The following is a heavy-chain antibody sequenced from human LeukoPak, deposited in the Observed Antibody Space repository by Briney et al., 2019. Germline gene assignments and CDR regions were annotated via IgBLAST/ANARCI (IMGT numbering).Heavy chain of an antibody. CDR2: IYYSGST. CDR1: GGSISSYY. D-gene: IGHD6-13*01. J-gene: IGHJ4*02. V-gene: IGHV4-59*01. Sequence: SETLSLTRTVSGGSISSYYWSWIRQPPGKGLEWIGYIYYSGSTNYNPSLKSRVTISVDTSKNQFSLKLSSVTAADTAVCYCARVSAASFDYWGQGTLVTVSS. CDR3: ARVSAASFDY.